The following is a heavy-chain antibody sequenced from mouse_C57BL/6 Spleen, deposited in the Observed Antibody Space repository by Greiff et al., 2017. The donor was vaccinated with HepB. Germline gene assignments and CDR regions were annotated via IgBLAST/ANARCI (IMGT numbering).Heavy chain of an antibody. CDR1: GFNIKNTY. V-gene: IGHV14-3*01. J-gene: IGHJ4*01. CDR2: IDPANGNT. Sequence: EVQLQQSVAELVRPGASVKLSCTASGFNIKNTYMHWVKQRPEQGLEWIGRIDPANGNTKYAPKFQGKATITAATSSNTAYLQLSSLTSEDTAIYYCARDDHGGYYFYAMDYWGQGTSVTVSS. D-gene: IGHD2-3*01. CDR3: ARDDHGGYYFYAMDY.